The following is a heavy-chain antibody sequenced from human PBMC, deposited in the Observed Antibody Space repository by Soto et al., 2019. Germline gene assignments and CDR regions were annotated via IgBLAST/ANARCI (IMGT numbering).Heavy chain of an antibody. CDR1: GFTFSSYS. J-gene: IGHJ4*02. V-gene: IGHV3-48*01. CDR3: ARDLRRHDFDY. D-gene: IGHD4-17*01. Sequence: PGGSLRLSCAASGFTFSSYSMNWVRQAPGKGLEWVSYISSSSSTIYYADSVKGRFTISRDNAKNSLYPQMNSLRAEDTAVYYCARDLRRHDFDYWGQGTLVTVSS. CDR2: ISSSSSTI.